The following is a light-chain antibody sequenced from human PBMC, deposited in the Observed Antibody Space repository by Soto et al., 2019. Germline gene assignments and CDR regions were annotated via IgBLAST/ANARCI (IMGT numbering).Light chain of an antibody. CDR1: RSISSW. Sequence: DIQMTQSPSTLSASVRDRVTITCRASRSISSWLAWYQQKPGKAPKLLIYKASSLESGVPSRFSGSGSGTEFTLTISSQQPDDFATYYCQQYNSYSTFGQGTKVEIK. CDR2: KAS. CDR3: QQYNSYST. V-gene: IGKV1-5*03. J-gene: IGKJ1*01.